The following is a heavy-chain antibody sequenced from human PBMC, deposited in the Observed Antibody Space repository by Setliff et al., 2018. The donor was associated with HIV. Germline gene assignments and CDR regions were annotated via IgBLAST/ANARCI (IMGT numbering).Heavy chain of an antibody. V-gene: IGHV1-2*02. Sequence: ASVKVSCKASGYTFTGYYMHWVRQAPGQGLEWMGWINPNCGGTTYAQKFQGRVTMTRDTSTSTVYMELSSLRSEDTAVYYCAREVRRYYDSSGYHGGFDYWGQGTLVTVSS. CDR1: GYTFTGYY. CDR2: INPNCGGT. D-gene: IGHD3-22*01. J-gene: IGHJ4*02. CDR3: AREVRRYYDSSGYHGGFDY.